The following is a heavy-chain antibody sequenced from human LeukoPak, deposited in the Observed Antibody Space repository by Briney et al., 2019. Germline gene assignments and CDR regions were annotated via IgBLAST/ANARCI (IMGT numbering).Heavy chain of an antibody. J-gene: IGHJ4*02. D-gene: IGHD4-17*01. CDR3: ARELHDYGDLGIDY. CDR1: GYTFTGYY. Sequence: ASVKVSCKASGYTFTGYYIHWVRQAPGQGLEWMGWINPNSGGTNYAQKFQGRVTMTRDTSISTAYMELSRLRSDDTAVYYCARELHDYGDLGIDYWGQGTLVTVSS. V-gene: IGHV1-2*02. CDR2: INPNSGGT.